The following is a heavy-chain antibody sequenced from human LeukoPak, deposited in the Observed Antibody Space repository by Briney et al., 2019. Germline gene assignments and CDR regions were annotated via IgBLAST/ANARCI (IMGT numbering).Heavy chain of an antibody. J-gene: IGHJ3*02. CDR1: GYTFTGYY. CDR3: ARDLVHRDAFDI. D-gene: IGHD6-13*01. CDR2: INPNSGGT. V-gene: IGHV1-2*02. Sequence: ASVKVSCKASGYTFTGYYMHWVRQAPGQGLEWMGWINPNSGGTNYAQKFQGGVTMTRDTSISTAYMELSRLRSDDTAVYYCARDLVHRDAFDIWGQGTMVTVSS.